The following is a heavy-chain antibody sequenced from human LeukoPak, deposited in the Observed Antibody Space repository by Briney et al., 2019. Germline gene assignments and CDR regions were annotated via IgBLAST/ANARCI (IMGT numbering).Heavy chain of an antibody. V-gene: IGHV4-39*01. CDR3: ARNTTVTDWYFDL. CDR2: IYHSGST. CDR1: GGAISSSSHY. J-gene: IGHJ2*01. Sequence: SETLSLTCIVSGGAISSSSHYWGWIRQPPGKGLEWIGSIYHSGSTVYNPSLKSRVAISVDTSRNQFSLKLNSVPASDTAVYYCARNTTVTDWYFDLWGRGTLVTVSS. D-gene: IGHD4-17*01.